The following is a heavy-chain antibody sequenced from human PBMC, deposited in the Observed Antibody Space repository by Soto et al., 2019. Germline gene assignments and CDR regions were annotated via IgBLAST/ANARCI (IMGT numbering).Heavy chain of an antibody. CDR1: GGSFSGYY. CDR3: ARTLRRGSSLWSGYYAYYFDY. V-gene: IGHV4-34*01. J-gene: IGHJ4*02. Sequence: PSETLSLTCAVYGGSFSGYYWSWIRQPPGKGLEWIGEINHSGSTNYNPSLKSRVTISVDTSKNQFSLKLSSVTAADTAVYYCARTLRRGSSLWSGYYAYYFDYWGQGTLVTVSS. D-gene: IGHD3-3*01. CDR2: INHSGST.